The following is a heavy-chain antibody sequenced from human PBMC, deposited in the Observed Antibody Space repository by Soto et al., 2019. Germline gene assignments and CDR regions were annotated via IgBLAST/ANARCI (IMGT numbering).Heavy chain of an antibody. V-gene: IGHV4-31*03. CDR3: ARATKGEFGVVIVPWFDP. CDR1: GGSISSGGYY. J-gene: IGHJ5*02. Sequence: QVQLQESGPGLVKPSQTLSLTCTVSGGSISSGGYYWSWIRQHPGKGLEWIGHIYYSGSTYYHPSLKSRVTISVDTSKNQFSLKLSSVTAADTDVYYCARATKGEFGVVIVPWFDPWGQGTLVTVAS. CDR2: IYYSGST. D-gene: IGHD3-3*01.